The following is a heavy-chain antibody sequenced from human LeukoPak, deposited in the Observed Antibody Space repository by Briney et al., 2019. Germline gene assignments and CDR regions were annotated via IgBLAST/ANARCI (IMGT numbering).Heavy chain of an antibody. V-gene: IGHV3-23*01. CDR1: GFTFSPYA. Sequence: GGSLRLSCAASGFTFSPYAMSWVRQAPGKGLEWVSAISGRSGDTYYADSVKGRCTISRDNSKNTLYLEMNSLRAEDTAVYYCAEARYYFDSSGYSGLDSWGQGTLVTVSS. CDR3: AEARYYFDSSGYSGLDS. D-gene: IGHD3-22*01. CDR2: ISGRSGDT. J-gene: IGHJ4*02.